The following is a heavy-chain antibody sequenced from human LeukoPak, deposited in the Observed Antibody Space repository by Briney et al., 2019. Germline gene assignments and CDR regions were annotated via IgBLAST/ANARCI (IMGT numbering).Heavy chain of an antibody. V-gene: IGHV1-2*02. Sequence: GASVKVSCKASGFTFTGYYTHWVRQAPGQGPEWMGWINPNNGDTKYAEKFEGRVTMSSDTSISTAFLELSSLRSEDTAVYYCARGGHIVVVTAIPDAFDIWGQGTMVTVSS. CDR2: INPNNGDT. J-gene: IGHJ3*02. D-gene: IGHD2-21*02. CDR1: GFTFTGYY. CDR3: ARGGHIVVVTAIPDAFDI.